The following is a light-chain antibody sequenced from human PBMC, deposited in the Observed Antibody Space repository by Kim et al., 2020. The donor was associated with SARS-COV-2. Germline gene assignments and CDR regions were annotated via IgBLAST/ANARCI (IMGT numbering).Light chain of an antibody. Sequence: DIQMIQSPSSLSASVGDRVIITCRASQTISSYLHWYQQKPGKAPKLLIYAASSLQSGVPSRFSGSGSGTDFTLTISSLQPEDFATYHCQQSYSTPYTFGQGTKLEI. V-gene: IGKV1-39*01. CDR1: QTISSY. CDR2: AAS. CDR3: QQSYSTPYT. J-gene: IGKJ2*01.